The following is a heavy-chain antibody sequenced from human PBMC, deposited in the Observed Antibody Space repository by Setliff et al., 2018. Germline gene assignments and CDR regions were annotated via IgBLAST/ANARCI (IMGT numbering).Heavy chain of an antibody. Sequence: GASVKVSCKASGYIFTNYAIRWVRQAPGQRLEWMGWINAGNGNTEYSQKFQGRVTIASDTSASTAYMELSSQRSEDTALYYCARGGASSRWYYFDYWGQGTLVTVSS. J-gene: IGHJ4*02. V-gene: IGHV1-3*01. D-gene: IGHD6-13*01. CDR2: INAGNGNT. CDR3: ARGGASSRWYYFDY. CDR1: GYIFTNYA.